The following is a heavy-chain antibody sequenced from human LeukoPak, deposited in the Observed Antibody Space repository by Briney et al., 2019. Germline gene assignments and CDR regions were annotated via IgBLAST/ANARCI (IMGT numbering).Heavy chain of an antibody. CDR1: GFTFSSYA. CDR2: ISGSGGST. V-gene: IGHV3-23*01. J-gene: IGHJ6*03. Sequence: GGSLRLSCAASGFTFSSYAMSWVRRAPGKGLERVSAISGSGGSTYYADSVKGRFTISRDNSKNTLYLQMNSLRAEDTAVYYCAKGGQGYCSSTSCYTAHYYYYYYMDVWGKGTTVTVSS. D-gene: IGHD2-2*02. CDR3: AKGGQGYCSSTSCYTAHYYYYYYMDV.